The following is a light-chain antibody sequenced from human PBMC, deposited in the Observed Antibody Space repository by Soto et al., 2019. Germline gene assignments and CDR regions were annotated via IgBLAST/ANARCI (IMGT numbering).Light chain of an antibody. Sequence: DIQMTQAPSSLSASVGDRVTITCRASQSISSYLNWYQQKPGKAPNLLIYAASSLQSGVPSRFSGSGSGTDFTLTISSLQPEDFATYYCQQSYSAPRTFGQGTKAEIK. CDR2: AAS. V-gene: IGKV1-39*01. CDR1: QSISSY. J-gene: IGKJ1*01. CDR3: QQSYSAPRT.